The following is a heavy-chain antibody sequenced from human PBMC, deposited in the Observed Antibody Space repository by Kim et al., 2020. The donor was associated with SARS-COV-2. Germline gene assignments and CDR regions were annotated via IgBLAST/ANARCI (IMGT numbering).Heavy chain of an antibody. D-gene: IGHD2-15*01. Sequence: ASVKVSCKASGYTFTSYGISWVRQAPGQGLEWMGWISAYNGNTNYAQKLQGRVTMTTDTSTSTAYMELRSLRSDDTAVYYCARASRRGVSLKDKLPEEGWFDPWGQGTLVTVSS. V-gene: IGHV1-18*04. CDR3: ARASRRGVSLKDKLPEEGWFDP. CDR1: GYTFTSYG. CDR2: ISAYNGNT. J-gene: IGHJ5*02.